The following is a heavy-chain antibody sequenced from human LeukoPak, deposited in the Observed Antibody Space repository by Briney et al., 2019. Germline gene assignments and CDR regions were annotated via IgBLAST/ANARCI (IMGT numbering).Heavy chain of an antibody. D-gene: IGHD2-21*01. CDR2: IYHSGST. V-gene: IGHV4-30-2*01. Sequence: PSETLSLTCTVSGGSISRGGYYWSWVRQPPGKGLGWIGYIYHSGSTYYHPSLKSRVTLSLDRCKNQFSLKLSSVTAADTAVYYCARGGRDVAYCGGDCYGNYWGQGALVTVPS. J-gene: IGHJ4*02. CDR3: ARGGRDVAYCGGDCYGNY. CDR1: GGSISRGGYY.